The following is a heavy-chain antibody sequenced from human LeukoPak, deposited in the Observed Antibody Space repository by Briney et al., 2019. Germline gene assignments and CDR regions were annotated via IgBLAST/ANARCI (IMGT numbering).Heavy chain of an antibody. V-gene: IGHV3-21*01. Sequence: PGGSLRLSCAASGFTFSSYSMNWVRQAPGKGLEWVSSISSSSSYIYYADSVKGRFTISRDNAKNSLYLQMNSLRAEDTAVYYCARSGYSYGLAGYYFDYWGQGTLVTVSS. D-gene: IGHD5-18*01. J-gene: IGHJ4*02. CDR1: GFTFSSYS. CDR2: ISSSSSYI. CDR3: ARSGYSYGLAGYYFDY.